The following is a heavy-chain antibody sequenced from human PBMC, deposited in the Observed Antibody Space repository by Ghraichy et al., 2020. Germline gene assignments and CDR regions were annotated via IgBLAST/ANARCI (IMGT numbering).Heavy chain of an antibody. J-gene: IGHJ4*02. D-gene: IGHD4-17*01. Sequence: GESLNISCAASGFTFSSYWMSWVRQAPGKGLEWVANIKQDGSEKYYVDSVKGRFTISRDNAKNSLYLQMNSLRAEDTAVYYCARDEDYGDYSDYWGQGTLVTVSS. CDR3: ARDEDYGDYSDY. CDR2: IKQDGSEK. CDR1: GFTFSSYW. V-gene: IGHV3-7*01.